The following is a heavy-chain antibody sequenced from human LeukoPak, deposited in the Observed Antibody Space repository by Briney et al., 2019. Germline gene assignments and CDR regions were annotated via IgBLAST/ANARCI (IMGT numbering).Heavy chain of an antibody. CDR2: ISGDGATT. CDR3: AKQGGGTHDY. V-gene: IGHV3-23*01. D-gene: IGHD1-26*01. Sequence: GGSLRLSCAATGFTFSNHAMTWVRQAPGKGLEWVSSISGDGATTFYADSVKGRFTMSRDNSKNTLYVRMDSLRAEDTAVYYCAKQGGGTHDYWGQGTLVTVSS. CDR1: GFTFSNHA. J-gene: IGHJ4*02.